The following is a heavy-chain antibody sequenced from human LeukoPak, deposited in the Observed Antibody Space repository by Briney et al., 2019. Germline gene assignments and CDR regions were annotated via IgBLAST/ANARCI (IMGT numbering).Heavy chain of an antibody. J-gene: IGHJ4*02. CDR2: IYTSGST. D-gene: IGHD6-25*01. CDR1: GGPISSGSYY. CDR3: ARAEMAAAAIDY. V-gene: IGHV4-61*02. Sequence: SETLSLTCTVSGGPISSGSYYWSWIRQPAGKGLEWIGRIYTSGSTNYNPSLKSRVTISVDTSKNQFSLKLSSVTAADTAVYYCARAEMAAAAIDYWGQGTLVTVSS.